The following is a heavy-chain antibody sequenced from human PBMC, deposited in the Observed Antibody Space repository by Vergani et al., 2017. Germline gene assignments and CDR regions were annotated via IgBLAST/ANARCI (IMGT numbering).Heavy chain of an antibody. CDR2: ISGSGGST. J-gene: IGHJ4*02. CDR1: GFIFSDHY. V-gene: IGHV3-23*04. Sequence: EVQVVESGGGLVQPGGSLRLSCAASGFIFSDHYMDWVRQAPGKGLEWVSAISGSGGSTYYADSVKGRFTISRDNSKNTLYLQMNSLRAEDTAVYYCAKEFYGDYEPDYWGQGTLVTVSS. CDR3: AKEFYGDYEPDY. D-gene: IGHD4-17*01.